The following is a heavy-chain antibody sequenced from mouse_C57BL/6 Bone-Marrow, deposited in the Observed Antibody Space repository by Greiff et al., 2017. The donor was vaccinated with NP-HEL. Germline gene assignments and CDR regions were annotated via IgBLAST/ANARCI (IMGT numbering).Heavy chain of an antibody. D-gene: IGHD3-1*01. Sequence: EVKLLESGPVLVKPGASVKMSCKASGYTFTDYYMNWVKQSHGKSLEWIGVINPYNGGTSYNQKFKGKATLTVDKPSSTAYMELNSLTSEDSAVYYCELGAMDYWGQGTSVTVSS. V-gene: IGHV1-19*01. CDR3: ELGAMDY. CDR2: INPYNGGT. J-gene: IGHJ4*01. CDR1: GYTFTDYY.